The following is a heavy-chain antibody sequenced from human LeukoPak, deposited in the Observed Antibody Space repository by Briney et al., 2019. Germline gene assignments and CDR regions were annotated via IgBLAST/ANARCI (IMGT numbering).Heavy chain of an antibody. V-gene: IGHV3-48*03. CDR2: ISSSGSTI. CDR1: GFTFSSYE. Sequence: GGSLRLSCAASGFTFSSYEMNWVRQAPGKGLEWVSYISSSGSTIYYADSVKGRFTISRDNAKNSLYLQMNSLRAENTAVYYCATLDSSREYFQHWGQGTLVTVSS. J-gene: IGHJ1*01. CDR3: ATLDSSREYFQH. D-gene: IGHD6-6*01.